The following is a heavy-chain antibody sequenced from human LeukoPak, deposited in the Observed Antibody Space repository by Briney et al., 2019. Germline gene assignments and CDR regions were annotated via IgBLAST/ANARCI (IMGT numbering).Heavy chain of an antibody. D-gene: IGHD5-18*01. CDR3: TWIQKVVGGFDI. Sequence: PGESLGLSCVGSGFDFSLAWMSWVRQAPGKGLEWVGRMKSKGSGETTDYAAPVKDRFIISRDDSKNTVYLQMNSLKIEDSAVYYCTWIQKVVGGFDIWGQGTMVTVSS. V-gene: IGHV3-15*01. J-gene: IGHJ3*02. CDR2: MKSKGSGETT. CDR1: GFDFSLAW.